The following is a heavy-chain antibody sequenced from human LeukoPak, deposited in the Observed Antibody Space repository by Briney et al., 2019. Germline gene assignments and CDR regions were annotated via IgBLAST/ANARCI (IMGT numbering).Heavy chain of an antibody. Sequence: GGSLRLSCAASGFTVSSNYMSWVRQAPGKGLEWVSSISSSSSYIYYADSVKGRFTISRDNAKNSLYLQMNSLRAEDTAVYYCARLTTVTRKTFFDYWGQGTLVTVSS. D-gene: IGHD4-17*01. J-gene: IGHJ4*02. CDR1: GFTVSSNY. CDR2: ISSSSSYI. V-gene: IGHV3-21*01. CDR3: ARLTTVTRKTFFDY.